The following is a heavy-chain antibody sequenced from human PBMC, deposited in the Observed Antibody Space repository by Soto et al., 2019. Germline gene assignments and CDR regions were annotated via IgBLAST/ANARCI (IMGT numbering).Heavy chain of an antibody. V-gene: IGHV1-2*02. D-gene: IGHD6-6*01. J-gene: IGHJ4*02. Sequence: ASVKVSCKASGYTFTGYYMHWVRQAPGQGLEWMGWINPNSGGTNYAQKFQGRVTMTRDTSISTAYMELSRLRSDDTAVYYCARDRRSSIAARSYYFDYWGPGTLVTVSS. CDR1: GYTFTGYY. CDR2: INPNSGGT. CDR3: ARDRRSSIAARSYYFDY.